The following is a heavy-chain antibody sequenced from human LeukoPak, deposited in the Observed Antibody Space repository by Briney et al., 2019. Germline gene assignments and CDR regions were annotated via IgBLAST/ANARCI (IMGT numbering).Heavy chain of an antibody. Sequence: PGGSLRLSCAASGFTFSSYAMSWVRQAPGKGLEWVSAISGSGGSTYYADSVKGRFTISRDNSKNTLYLQMNSLRAEDTAVYYCAKGGLDPSYYYYGMDVWGQGTTVTVSS. CDR3: AKGGLDPSYYYYGMDV. V-gene: IGHV3-23*01. CDR2: ISGSGGST. CDR1: GFTFSSYA. D-gene: IGHD6-19*01. J-gene: IGHJ6*02.